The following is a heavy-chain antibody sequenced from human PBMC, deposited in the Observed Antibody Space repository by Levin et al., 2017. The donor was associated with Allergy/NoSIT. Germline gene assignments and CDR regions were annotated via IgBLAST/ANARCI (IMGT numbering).Heavy chain of an antibody. V-gene: IGHV3-48*03. CDR1: GFTFSSYE. J-gene: IGHJ4*02. CDR3: ARGASWYDSSGQNRGFDY. CDR2: ISSSGSTI. D-gene: IGHD3-22*01. Sequence: GSLRLSCAASGFTFSSYEMNWVRQAPGKGLEWVSYISSSGSTIYYADSVKGRFTISRDNAKNSLYLQMNSLRAEDTAVYYCARGASWYDSSGQNRGFDYWGQGTLVTVSS.